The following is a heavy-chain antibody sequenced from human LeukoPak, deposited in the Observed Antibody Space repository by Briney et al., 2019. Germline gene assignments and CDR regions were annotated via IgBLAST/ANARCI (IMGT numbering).Heavy chain of an antibody. V-gene: IGHV3-33*06. J-gene: IGHJ3*02. CDR1: GFTFRRYG. Sequence: PGGSLRLPCAASGFTFRRYGIHWVRLAPGKGLEWVALIWYDGSKRYYADSVKGRFTISRDNSKNTLYLQMNSLRAEDTAVYYCAKTQFRAAYDAFDIWGQGTMVTVSS. D-gene: IGHD2-15*01. CDR2: IWYDGSKR. CDR3: AKTQFRAAYDAFDI.